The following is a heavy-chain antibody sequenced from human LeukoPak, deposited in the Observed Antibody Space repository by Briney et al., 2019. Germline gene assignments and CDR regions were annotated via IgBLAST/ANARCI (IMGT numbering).Heavy chain of an antibody. Sequence: SETLSLTCTVSGGSISSYYWSWIRQPPGKGLEWIGYIYYSGSTNYNPFLKSRVTISVDKSKNQFSLKLSSVTAADTAVYYCARAPITMGRLDYWGQGTLVTVSS. D-gene: IGHD3-10*01. CDR1: GGSISSYY. V-gene: IGHV4-59*12. J-gene: IGHJ4*02. CDR2: IYYSGST. CDR3: ARAPITMGRLDY.